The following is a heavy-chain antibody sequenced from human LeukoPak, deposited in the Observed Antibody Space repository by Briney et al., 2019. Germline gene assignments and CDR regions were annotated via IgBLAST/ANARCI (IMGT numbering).Heavy chain of an antibody. CDR3: ATDTLRFRMDV. CDR2: IRYDGSNK. V-gene: IGHV3-30*02. CDR1: GFTFSSYE. Sequence: PGGSLRLSCAASGFTFSSYEMNWVRQAPGKGLEWVAFIRYDGSNKCYADSVKGRFTISRDNSKNTLYLQMNSLRDDDTGVYFCATDTLRFRMDVWGKGTTVIVSS. D-gene: IGHD3-3*01. J-gene: IGHJ6*04.